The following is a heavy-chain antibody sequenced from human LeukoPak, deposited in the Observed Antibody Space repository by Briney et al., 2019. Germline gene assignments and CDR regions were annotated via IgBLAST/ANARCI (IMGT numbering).Heavy chain of an antibody. V-gene: IGHV3-48*04. CDR1: GFTFSIYN. CDR2: ISSGSGTI. Sequence: GGSLRLSCAASGFTFSIYNMNWVRQAPGKGLEWVSYISSGSGTIYYADSVKGRFTISRDNAKNSLYLQMNSLRAEDTAVYYCAGEYSSSSGRAFDIWGQGTVVTVSS. D-gene: IGHD6-6*01. J-gene: IGHJ3*02. CDR3: AGEYSSSSGRAFDI.